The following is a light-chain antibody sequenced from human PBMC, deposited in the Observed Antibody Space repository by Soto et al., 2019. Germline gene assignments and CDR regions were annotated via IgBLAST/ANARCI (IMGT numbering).Light chain of an antibody. V-gene: IGLV1-44*01. CDR1: SSNIGSNT. J-gene: IGLJ3*02. CDR3: AASHDSRNGWV. CDR2: SSD. Sequence: QPVLTQPPSMSGTPGQRVTISCSGSSSNIGSNTVNWYQQLPGTAPKLLIYSSDQRPSGVPDRVSGSKSGTSASLAISGLQPEDEADYYCAASHDSRNGWVFGGGTEVTVL.